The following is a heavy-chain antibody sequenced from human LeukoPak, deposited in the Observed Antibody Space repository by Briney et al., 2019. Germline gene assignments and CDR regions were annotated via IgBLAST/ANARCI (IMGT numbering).Heavy chain of an antibody. CDR3: ARNPLDYYGMDV. CDR1: GFTFSSYE. Sequence: GGSLRLSCAASGFTFSSYEMNWARQAPGKGREWGSYISNSGRTIYYADSVKGRFTISRDNAKNSLYLQMNSMRADDTAVYYCARNPLDYYGMDVWGQGTTVTVSS. V-gene: IGHV3-48*03. CDR2: ISNSGRTI. J-gene: IGHJ6*02.